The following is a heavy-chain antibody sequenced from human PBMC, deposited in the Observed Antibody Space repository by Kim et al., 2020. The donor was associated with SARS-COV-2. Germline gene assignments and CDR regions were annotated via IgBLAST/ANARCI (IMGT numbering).Heavy chain of an antibody. Sequence: VKGRFTISRDNSKNTLYLQMNSLRAEDTAVYYCARDLADGYNNNYYYMDVWGKGTTVTVSS. D-gene: IGHD5-12*01. J-gene: IGHJ6*03. V-gene: IGHV3-30*01. CDR3: ARDLADGYNNNYYYMDV.